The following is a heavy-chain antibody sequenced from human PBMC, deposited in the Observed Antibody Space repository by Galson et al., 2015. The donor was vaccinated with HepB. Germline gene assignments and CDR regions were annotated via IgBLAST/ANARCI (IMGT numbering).Heavy chain of an antibody. CDR2: ISAYNGNT. D-gene: IGHD1-14*01. CDR1: GYTFTSYG. CDR3: ARDRNGPVPGCFDY. J-gene: IGHJ4*02. V-gene: IGHV1-18*01. Sequence: SVKVSCKASGYTFTSYGISWVRQAPGQGLEWMGWISAYNGNTNYAQKLQGRVTMTTDTSTSTAYMELRSLRSDDTAVYYCARDRNGPVPGCFDYWGQGTLVTVSS.